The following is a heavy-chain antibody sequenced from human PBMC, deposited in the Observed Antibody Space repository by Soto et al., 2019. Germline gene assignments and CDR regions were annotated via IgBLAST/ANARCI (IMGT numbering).Heavy chain of an antibody. CDR2: IYPGDSDT. V-gene: IGHV5-51*01. Sequence: GESLKISCKGSGYSFTSYWIGWVRQMPGKGLEWMGIIYPGDSDTRYSPSFQGQVTISADKSISTAYLQWSSLKASDTAVYYCARHVGSYSSGYYCDYWGQGTLVTVSS. D-gene: IGHD3-22*01. CDR1: GYSFTSYW. J-gene: IGHJ4*02. CDR3: ARHVGSYSSGYYCDY.